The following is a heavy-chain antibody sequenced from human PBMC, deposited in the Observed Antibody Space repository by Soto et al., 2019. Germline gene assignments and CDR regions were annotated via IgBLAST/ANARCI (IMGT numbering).Heavy chain of an antibody. V-gene: IGHV4-34*01. Sequence: SETLSLTCAVYGGSFSGYYWSWIRQPPGKGLEWIGEINHSGSTNYNPSLKSRVTISVDTSKNQFSLKLSSVTAADTAVYYCARNAVRSRIAVAGIDYWGQGTLVTVSS. CDR1: GGSFSGYY. CDR2: INHSGST. D-gene: IGHD6-19*01. CDR3: ARNAVRSRIAVAGIDY. J-gene: IGHJ4*02.